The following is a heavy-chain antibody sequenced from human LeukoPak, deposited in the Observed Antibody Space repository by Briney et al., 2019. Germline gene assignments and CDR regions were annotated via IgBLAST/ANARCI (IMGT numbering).Heavy chain of an antibody. CDR1: GYTFTSYG. D-gene: IGHD3-22*01. Sequence: ASVKVSCKASGYTFTSYGISWVRQAPGQGLEWMGWISAYNGNTNYAQKLQGRVTMTTDTSTSTAYMELRSLRSDDTAVYYCARVDPFVDSSGLDLDYWGQGTLVTVSS. CDR3: ARVDPFVDSSGLDLDY. CDR2: ISAYNGNT. J-gene: IGHJ4*02. V-gene: IGHV1-18*01.